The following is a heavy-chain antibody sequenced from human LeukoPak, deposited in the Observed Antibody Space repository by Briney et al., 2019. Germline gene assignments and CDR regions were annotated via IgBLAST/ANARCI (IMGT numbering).Heavy chain of an antibody. V-gene: IGHV3-7*03. CDR2: IKQDGSEK. CDR1: GFTFGAYY. J-gene: IGHJ4*02. D-gene: IGHD6-19*01. Sequence: GGSLRLSCAASGFTFGAYYMTWVRQAPGKGLEWVANIKQDGSEKYYVDSVKARFTISRVNANNSLYLQMNSLRAEDTAVYYCARMSGIAVAAIWISYFDYWGQGTLVTVSS. CDR3: ARMSGIAVAAIWISYFDY.